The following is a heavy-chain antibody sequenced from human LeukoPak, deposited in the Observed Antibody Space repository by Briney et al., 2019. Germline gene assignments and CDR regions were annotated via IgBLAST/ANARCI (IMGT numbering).Heavy chain of an antibody. CDR2: IQSKIDGGTT. D-gene: IGHD3-10*01. V-gene: IGHV3-15*01. J-gene: IGHJ4*02. Sequence: NTGGSLRLSCAASGFTFSNAWMSWVRQAPGKGLEWVGRIQSKIDGGTTDYAAPVKGIFTISRDDSKNTLYLQMNSLKTEDTAVYYCTTEGGGYYYGWGQGTLVTVSS. CDR1: GFTFSNAW. CDR3: TTEGGGYYYG.